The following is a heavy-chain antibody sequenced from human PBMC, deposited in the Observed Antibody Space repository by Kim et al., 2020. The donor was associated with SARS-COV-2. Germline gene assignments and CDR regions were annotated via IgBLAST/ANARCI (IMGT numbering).Heavy chain of an antibody. CDR1: GYTFTSYG. Sequence: ASVKVSCKASGYTFTSYGLQWVRQAPGQRPEWMGWINAGNGDTKYSQKFQGRVTITRDTSATTAYMDLSSLRSEDTAVYYCARVGDIVTTTDYWGQGTLVTVSS. CDR2: INAGNGDT. J-gene: IGHJ4*02. V-gene: IGHV1-3*01. D-gene: IGHD5-12*01. CDR3: ARVGDIVTTTDY.